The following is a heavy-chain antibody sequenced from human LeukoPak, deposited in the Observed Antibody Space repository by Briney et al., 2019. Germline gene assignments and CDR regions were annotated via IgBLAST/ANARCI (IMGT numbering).Heavy chain of an antibody. J-gene: IGHJ4*02. V-gene: IGHV4-59*08. CDR2: FYHSGNT. Sequence: SETLSLTCTVSGGSITSNYWSWIRQPPGKGLEWIGYFYHSGNTDYNSYLKSRVTISVDTSKNQVSLKLSSVTAADTAVYYCARHVSPYYDFWSGYPNMVFDYWGQGTLVTVSS. CDR1: GGSITSNY. D-gene: IGHD3-3*01. CDR3: ARHVSPYYDFWSGYPNMVFDY.